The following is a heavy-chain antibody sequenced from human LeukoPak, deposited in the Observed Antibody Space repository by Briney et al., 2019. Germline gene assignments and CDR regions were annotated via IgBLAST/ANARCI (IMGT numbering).Heavy chain of an antibody. CDR2: ITSSSSST. J-gene: IGHJ5*02. D-gene: IGHD2-2*01. Sequence: GGSLRLSCAASGFTFSSFSMNWVRQAPGKGLEWISYITSSSSSTYYADSVKGRFTISRDNAKNSLYLQMNSLRAEDTAVYYCVRGEYQLLHNWFDPWGQGTLVTVSS. V-gene: IGHV3-48*04. CDR1: GFTFSSFS. CDR3: VRGEYQLLHNWFDP.